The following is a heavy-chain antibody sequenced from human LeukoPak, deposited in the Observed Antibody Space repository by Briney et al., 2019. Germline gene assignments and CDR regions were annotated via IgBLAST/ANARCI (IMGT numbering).Heavy chain of an antibody. V-gene: IGHV1-18*01. CDR1: GYTFTSYG. J-gene: IGHJ6*02. CDR3: ARDLSVAYYYYGMDV. CDR2: ISAYNGNT. Sequence: GASVKVSCKASGYTFTSYGISWVRQAPGQGLEWMGWISAYNGNTNYAQKLQSRVTMTTDTSTSTAYMELRSLRSDDAAVYYCARDLSVAYYYYGMDVWGQGTTVTVSS. D-gene: IGHD3-3*01.